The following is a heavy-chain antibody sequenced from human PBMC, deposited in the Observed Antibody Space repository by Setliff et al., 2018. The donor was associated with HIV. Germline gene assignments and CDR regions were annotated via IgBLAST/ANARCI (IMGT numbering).Heavy chain of an antibody. Sequence: SSETLSLTCAVYGESFSGYYWSWIRQSPGEGLEWLGGINHSGSTNYNPSLKSRVTISVDKSKNQFSLKLRFVTAADTAVYYCARDYSSMTVAGSGYFDYWGQGTLVTVSS. CDR2: INHSGST. CDR3: ARDYSSMTVAGSGYFDY. V-gene: IGHV4-34*01. D-gene: IGHD6-19*01. CDR1: GESFSGYY. J-gene: IGHJ4*02.